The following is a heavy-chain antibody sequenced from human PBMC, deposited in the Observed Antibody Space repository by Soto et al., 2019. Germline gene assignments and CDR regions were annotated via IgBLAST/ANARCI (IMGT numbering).Heavy chain of an antibody. Sequence: EVQLLESGGGLVQPGGSLRLSCAASGFTFSNYAMTWVRQAPGKGLEWVSAISSSVTGIYYADSVKGRFTISRDNSKNTLYLQMNSLRAEETALYYCAKDYRRASDYWGQGTLVTVSS. V-gene: IGHV3-23*01. CDR2: ISSSVTGI. CDR3: AKDYRRASDY. D-gene: IGHD3-16*02. CDR1: GFTFSNYA. J-gene: IGHJ4*02.